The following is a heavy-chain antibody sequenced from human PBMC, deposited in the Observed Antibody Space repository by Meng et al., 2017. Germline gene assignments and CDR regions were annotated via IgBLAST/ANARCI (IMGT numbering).Heavy chain of an antibody. V-gene: IGHV4-4*02. D-gene: IGHD2-15*01. CDR3: VNYCSGGKWSPNEKTQH. J-gene: IGHJ1*01. CDR1: GGSFSSGNG. CDR2: IFHTGNT. Sequence: QMQLQESGPGLVKPSGTLSLTCAVSGGSFSSGNGWGWVRQPPGKGLEWIGEIFHTGNTNYNPSLQSRVSLSIDKSKSQFSLKMISVTAADTAIYYCVNYCSGGKWSPNEKTQHWGQGTLVTVSS.